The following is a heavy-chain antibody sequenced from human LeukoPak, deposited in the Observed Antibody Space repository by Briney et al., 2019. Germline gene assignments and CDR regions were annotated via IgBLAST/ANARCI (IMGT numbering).Heavy chain of an antibody. CDR3: AKRYYYDSSGYENYYFDY. V-gene: IGHV3-23*01. CDR2: ISGSGGST. CDR1: GFTFSSYA. Sequence: GGSLRLSCAASGFTFSSYAMSWVRQAPGKGLEWVSAISGSGGSTYYADYVKGRFTISRDNSKNTLYLQMNSLRAEDTAVYYCAKRYYYDSSGYENYYFDYWGQGTLVTVSS. D-gene: IGHD3-22*01. J-gene: IGHJ4*02.